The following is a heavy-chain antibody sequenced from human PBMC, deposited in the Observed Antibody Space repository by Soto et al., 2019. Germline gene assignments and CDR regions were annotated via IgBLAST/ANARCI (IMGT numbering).Heavy chain of an antibody. D-gene: IGHD1-26*01. Sequence: GGSLRLSCAASGFTFSNAWMSWVRQAPGKGLEWVGRIKSKTDGGTTDYAAPVKGRFTISRDDSKNTLYLQMNSLKTEDTAVYYCTTDPSSVEPLRFDYWGQGTLVTVSS. CDR3: TTDPSSVEPLRFDY. V-gene: IGHV3-15*01. CDR1: GFTFSNAW. J-gene: IGHJ4*02. CDR2: IKSKTDGGTT.